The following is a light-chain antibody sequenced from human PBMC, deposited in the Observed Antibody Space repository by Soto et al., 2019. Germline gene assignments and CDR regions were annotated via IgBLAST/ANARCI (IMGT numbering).Light chain of an antibody. CDR1: QSVSSN. CDR2: GAS. Sequence: EIVMTQSPATLPVSPGERATLSCRASQSVSSNLAWYQQKPGQAPRLLIYGASTRATGIPARFSGSGSGTEFNLTISSLQSEDFAVYYCQQYNNWPRTFGQGTKVEIK. J-gene: IGKJ1*01. CDR3: QQYNNWPRT. V-gene: IGKV3-15*01.